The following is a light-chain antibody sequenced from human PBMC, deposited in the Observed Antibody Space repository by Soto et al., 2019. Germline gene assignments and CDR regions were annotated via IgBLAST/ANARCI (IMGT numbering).Light chain of an antibody. Sequence: DLQVTQSPYSLSASPGDRITITCRASQVIKKFLAWYQQKPGEVPHLLIYAASTLRPGVPSRFSGNASGTDFTLTIASLQPEDVATYFCQKYDRAPAAFGQGTKVDVK. CDR2: AAS. CDR1: QVIKKF. CDR3: QKYDRAPAA. J-gene: IGKJ1*01. V-gene: IGKV1-27*01.